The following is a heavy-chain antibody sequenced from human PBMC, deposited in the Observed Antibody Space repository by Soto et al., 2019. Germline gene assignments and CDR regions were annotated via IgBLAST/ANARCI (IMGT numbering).Heavy chain of an antibody. CDR3: ARADPDASVGY. V-gene: IGHV4-59*11. Sequence: SDTLSLTWTVSGGSMSSHYWTWLRQPPGKGLEWIGYISYSGSTYYNPSLKSRVTISADTSRNQFSLKLSSVIAADTAVYYCARADPDASVGYWGQGNLVTGSS. CDR2: ISYSGST. CDR1: GGSMSSHY. D-gene: IGHD3-16*01. J-gene: IGHJ4*02.